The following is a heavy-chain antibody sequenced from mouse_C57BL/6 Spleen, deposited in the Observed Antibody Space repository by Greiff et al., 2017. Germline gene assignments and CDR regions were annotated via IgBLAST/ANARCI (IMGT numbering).Heavy chain of an antibody. V-gene: IGHV1-67*01. CDR2: ISTYYGDA. Sequence: QVQLQQSGPELVRPGVSVKFSCKGSGYTFTDYAMHWVKQSHAQSLEWIGVISTYYGDASYNQKFKDKATMTVDKSSSTAYIEIARLTSEASAVYVCARSNYSNLYYYAMDYWGQGTSVTVSS. J-gene: IGHJ4*01. CDR1: GYTFTDYA. CDR3: ARSNYSNLYYYAMDY. D-gene: IGHD2-5*01.